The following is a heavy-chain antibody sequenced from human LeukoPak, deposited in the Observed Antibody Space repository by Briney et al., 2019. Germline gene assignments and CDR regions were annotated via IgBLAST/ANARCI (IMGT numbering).Heavy chain of an antibody. J-gene: IGHJ6*02. CDR2: IYYSGST. Sequence: PSETLSLTCTVSGGSISSSSYYWRSIRQPPGKGLERIGSIYYSGSTYYNPSLKSRVTISVDTSKNQFSLKLSSVTAADTAVYYCASGRYFDWLYYGMDVWGQGTTVTVSS. D-gene: IGHD3-9*01. CDR3: ASGRYFDWLYYGMDV. CDR1: GGSISSSSYY. V-gene: IGHV4-39*01.